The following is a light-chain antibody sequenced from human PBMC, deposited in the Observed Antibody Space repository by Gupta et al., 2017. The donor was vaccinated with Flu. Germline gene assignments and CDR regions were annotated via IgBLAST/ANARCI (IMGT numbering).Light chain of an antibody. CDR3: AVYMGSGSWV. J-gene: IGLJ3*02. CDR2: STN. CDR1: SGSVSTSSN. V-gene: IGLV8-61*01. Sequence: QTVVTHEPSFSVSPGGTVTLTCDLSSGSVSTSSNPSWYQQTPGQAPRTLIYSTNTRSSGVPDRCSGSILGNKAALTITGAKAEDESDYYCAVYMGSGSWVFGGGIKLTVL.